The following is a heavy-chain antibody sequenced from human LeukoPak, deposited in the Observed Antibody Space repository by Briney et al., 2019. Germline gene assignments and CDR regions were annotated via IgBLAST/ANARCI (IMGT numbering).Heavy chain of an antibody. V-gene: IGHV1-46*01. CDR1: GYTFTSYY. CDR3: ARGAPTYSSGWSNWFDP. D-gene: IGHD6-19*01. CDR2: INPSGGST. J-gene: IGHJ5*02. Sequence: ASVKDSCKASGYTFTSYYMHWVRQPAGQGLEWMGIINPSGGSTSYAQKFQGRVTMTRDTSTSTVYMELSSLRSEDTAVYYCARGAPTYSSGWSNWFDPWGQGTLVTVSS.